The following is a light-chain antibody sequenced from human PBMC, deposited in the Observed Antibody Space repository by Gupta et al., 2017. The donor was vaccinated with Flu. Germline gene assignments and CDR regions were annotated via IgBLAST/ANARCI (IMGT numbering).Light chain of an antibody. CDR1: QRISTW. Sequence: DIQITQSPSTLSASVGDRVTITCRASQRISTWLAWYQQKPGKAPKLLIYKASSLDSGVPSRFSGSGSGTEFTLTISSLQPDDFATYYCQQYNSYSPSSFGQGTKLEIK. J-gene: IGKJ2*03. V-gene: IGKV1-5*03. CDR2: KAS. CDR3: QQYNSYSPSS.